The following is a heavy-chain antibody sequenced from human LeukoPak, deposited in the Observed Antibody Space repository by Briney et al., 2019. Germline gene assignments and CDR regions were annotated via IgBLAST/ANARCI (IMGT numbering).Heavy chain of an antibody. V-gene: IGHV4-34*01. CDR1: GGSFSGHY. J-gene: IGHJ6*02. D-gene: IGHD5/OR15-5a*01. CDR3: ARGLVVSTISTYYYYGMDV. Sequence: SETLSLTCTVSGGSFSGHYCSWIRQPPGKGLEWIGEITHSGSTNYNTSLKSRVTISVDPSETQFSLKLSSVTAADTAVYYCARGLVVSTISTYYYYGMDVWGQGTTVTVSS. CDR2: ITHSGST.